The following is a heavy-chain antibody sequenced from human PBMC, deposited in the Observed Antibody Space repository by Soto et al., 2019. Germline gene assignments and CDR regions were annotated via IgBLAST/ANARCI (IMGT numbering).Heavy chain of an antibody. J-gene: IGHJ6*02. Sequence: QVQLVQSGAEVKKPGSSVKVSCKASGGTFSSYTISWVRQAPGQGLEWMGRIIPILGIANYAQKFKGRVTITAEKSTSTGYMEQGSQRSEDTAVYYCGCGLGYYGMDVWGQGTPVTVSS. CDR2: IIPILGIA. V-gene: IGHV1-69*02. CDR1: GGTFSSYT. CDR3: GCGLGYYGMDV. D-gene: IGHD6-19*01.